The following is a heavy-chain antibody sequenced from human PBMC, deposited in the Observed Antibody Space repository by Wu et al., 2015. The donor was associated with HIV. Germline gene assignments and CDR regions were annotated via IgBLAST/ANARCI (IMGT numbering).Heavy chain of an antibody. J-gene: IGHJ4*02. Sequence: QVQLVQSGAEVKKPGASVKVSCKASGYTFTSYGISWVRQAPGQGLEWMGWISAYNGNTNYAQKLQGRVTMTTDTSTSTAYMDLSSLRSEDTAVYYCARAEGYYDSNHPFDYWGQGTLVTVSS. D-gene: IGHD3-22*01. CDR2: ISAYNGNT. CDR3: ARAEGYYDSNHPFDY. CDR1: GYTFTSYG. V-gene: IGHV1-18*01.